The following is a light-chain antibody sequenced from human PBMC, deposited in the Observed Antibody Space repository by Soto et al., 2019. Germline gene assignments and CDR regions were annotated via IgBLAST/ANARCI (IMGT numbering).Light chain of an antibody. CDR1: QSVSSSY. V-gene: IGKV3-20*01. CDR2: GAS. CDR3: QQYGRSLT. J-gene: IGKJ4*01. Sequence: EIVLTQSPGTLSLSPGERATPSCRASQSVSSSYLAWYQQKPGQAPRLLIYGASSRATGIPDRFSGSGSGTDFTLTISRLEPEDFAVYYCQQYGRSLTFGGGTKVDIK.